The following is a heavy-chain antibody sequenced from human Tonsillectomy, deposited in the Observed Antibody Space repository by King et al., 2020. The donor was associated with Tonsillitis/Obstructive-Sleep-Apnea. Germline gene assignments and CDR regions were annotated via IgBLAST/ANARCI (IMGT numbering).Heavy chain of an antibody. J-gene: IGHJ4*02. V-gene: IGHV3-11*05. CDR2: ISSGSSYT. D-gene: IGHD2-2*02. CDR1: GFTFSDYY. CDR3: ATHYTNTSPFDY. Sequence: VQLVESGGGLVKPGGSLRLSCAASGFTFSDYYMSWIRQAPGKGLEWVSYISSGSSYTNYADSVKGRFTISRDNDKNSLYLKMNSLRAGDTAVYYCATHYTNTSPFDYWGRGNLVTVSS.